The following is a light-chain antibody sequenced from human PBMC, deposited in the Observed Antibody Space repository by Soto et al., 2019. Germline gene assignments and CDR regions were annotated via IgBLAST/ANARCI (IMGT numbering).Light chain of an antibody. CDR3: QQYGNSPQT. CDR2: DTS. CDR1: QSVTNTY. Sequence: EIVLTQSPATLSLSPGERATLSCGASQSVTNTYLAWYQQKPGQAPRLLIYDTSTRATGTPVRFSASGSGTDFTLTITRLEPEDFAVYYCQQYGNSPQTFGQGTKVEIK. V-gene: IGKV3D-20*01. J-gene: IGKJ1*01.